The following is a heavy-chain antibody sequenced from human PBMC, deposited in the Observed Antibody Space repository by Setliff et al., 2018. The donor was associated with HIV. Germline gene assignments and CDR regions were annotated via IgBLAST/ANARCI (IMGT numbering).Heavy chain of an antibody. Sequence: LSLTCAVYGGSFSGYYWTWTRQFPGKGLEWIGEINHSGSTNYSPSLKNRVTMSVDTSKNQFYLKLSSVTAADTAVYHCARGRETRSGSYSSVYFDYWVPETLLVTVSS. J-gene: IGHJ4*03. CDR2: INHSGST. D-gene: IGHD1-26*01. V-gene: IGHV4-34*01. CDR3: ARGRETRSGSYSSVYFDY. CDR1: GGSFSGYY.